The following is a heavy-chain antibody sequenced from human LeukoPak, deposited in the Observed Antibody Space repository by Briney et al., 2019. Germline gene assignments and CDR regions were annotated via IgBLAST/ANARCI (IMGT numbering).Heavy chain of an antibody. CDR3: ARAARQGFTMIVVPFFYFDL. V-gene: IGHV4-31*03. J-gene: IGHJ2*01. CDR1: GGSINSGGYY. D-gene: IGHD3-22*01. Sequence: SQTLSLTCTVSGGSINSGGYYWSWIRQLPGKGLEWVGYINHSGSTYYNPSLGSRVTMSVDTSKNQFSLKLSSVTAADSAVYYCARAARQGFTMIVVPFFYFDLWGRGTLVTVSS. CDR2: INHSGST.